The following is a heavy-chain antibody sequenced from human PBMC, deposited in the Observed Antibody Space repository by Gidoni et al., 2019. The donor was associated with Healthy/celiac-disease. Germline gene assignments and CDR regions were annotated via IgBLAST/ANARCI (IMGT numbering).Heavy chain of an antibody. V-gene: IGHV4-34*01. CDR2: INHSGST. CDR1: GGSFSGYY. Sequence: QVQLQQWGAGLLKPSETLSLTCAVYGGSFSGYYWSWIRQPPGKGLEWIGEINHSGSTNYNPSLKSRVTISVDTSKNQFSLKLSSVTAADTAVYYCASRDGYNENDYWGQGTLVTVSS. CDR3: ASRDGYNENDY. D-gene: IGHD5-12*01. J-gene: IGHJ4*02.